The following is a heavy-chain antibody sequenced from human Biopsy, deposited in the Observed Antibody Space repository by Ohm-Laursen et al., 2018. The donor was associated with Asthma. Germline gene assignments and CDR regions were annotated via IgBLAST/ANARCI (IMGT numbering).Heavy chain of an antibody. CDR1: GGYLTGHY. Sequence: SDTLSLTCTVYGGYLTGHYWNWIRQPPGKGLEWIGEIDQSGYTNYNPSLKSRVTISADTSKNQFHLNLSSVTAADTAVYFCARAAITGIREWFDPWGQGTQVTVSS. D-gene: IGHD1-20*01. CDR3: ARAAITGIREWFDP. CDR2: IDQSGYT. J-gene: IGHJ5*02. V-gene: IGHV4-34*01.